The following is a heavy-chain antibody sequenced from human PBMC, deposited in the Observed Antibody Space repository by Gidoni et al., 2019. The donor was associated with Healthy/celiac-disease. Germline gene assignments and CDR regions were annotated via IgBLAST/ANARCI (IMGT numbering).Heavy chain of an antibody. CDR3: ARQVVTAIGDGAFDI. D-gene: IGHD2-21*02. CDR1: GYSFTSYW. V-gene: IGHV5-51*01. J-gene: IGHJ3*02. Sequence: EVRLVQSGAEVNKPGESMKISCRGSGYSFTSYWIGWVRHMPGKGLEWMGIIYPGDSDTRYSPSFQGHVTISADKSISTAYLQWSSLKASDTAMYYCARQVVTAIGDGAFDIWGQGTMVTVSS. CDR2: IYPGDSDT.